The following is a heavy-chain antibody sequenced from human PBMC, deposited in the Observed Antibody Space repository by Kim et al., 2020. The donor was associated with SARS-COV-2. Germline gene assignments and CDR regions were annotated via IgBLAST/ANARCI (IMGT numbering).Heavy chain of an antibody. CDR3: AKARITVFGVVISQCYYYYMDV. D-gene: IGHD3-3*01. J-gene: IGHJ6*03. V-gene: IGHV3-23*01. Sequence: GGSLRLSCAASGFTFSSYAMSWVRQAPGKGLEWVSAISGSGGSTYYADSVKGRFTISRDNSKNTLYLQMNSLRAEDTAVYYCAKARITVFGVVISQCYYYYMDVWGKGTAVTVSS. CDR2: ISGSGGST. CDR1: GFTFSSYA.